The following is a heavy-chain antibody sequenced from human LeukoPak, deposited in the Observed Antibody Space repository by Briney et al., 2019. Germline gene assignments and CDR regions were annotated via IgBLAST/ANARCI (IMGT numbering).Heavy chain of an antibody. J-gene: IGHJ4*02. CDR2: IYYSGST. CDR1: GGSISSYY. D-gene: IGHD6-19*01. CDR3: AFIAVAGTAV. Sequence: SETLSLTCTFSGGSISSYYWSWIRQPPCKELEWIGYIYYSGSTNYNPSLKSRVTISVDTSKNQFSLKLSSVTAADTAVYYCAFIAVAGTAVWGQGTLVTVSS. V-gene: IGHV4-59*01.